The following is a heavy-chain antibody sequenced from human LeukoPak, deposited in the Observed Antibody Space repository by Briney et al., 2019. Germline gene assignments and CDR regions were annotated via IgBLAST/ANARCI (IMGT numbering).Heavy chain of an antibody. CDR1: GFTFTYYW. CDR2: IKQDGSEK. Sequence: GGSLRLSCEVSGFTFTYYWMSWVRQAPGKGLEWVANIKQDGSEKFYVDSVKGRLTISRDNAKNSLFLQLNSLRVEDTAVYYCPRGPLYEVPYYQHYYGLDVWGQGTTVAVSS. D-gene: IGHD2-2*02. V-gene: IGHV3-7*03. J-gene: IGHJ6*02. CDR3: PRGPLYEVPYYQHYYGLDV.